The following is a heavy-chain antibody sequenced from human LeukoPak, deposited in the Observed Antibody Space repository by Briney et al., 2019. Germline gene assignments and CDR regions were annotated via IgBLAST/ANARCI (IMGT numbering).Heavy chain of an antibody. CDR1: GGSISSRGYY. CDR3: ARDHLGYSSGWLGI. V-gene: IGHV4-30-2*01. J-gene: IGHJ3*02. Sequence: SQTLSLTCTVYGGSISSRGYYWSWIRQPPGKGLEWIGYIYHRGSTYYNPSLKSLVTISVDRSKNQFSLKLSSVTAADTAVYYCARDHLGYSSGWLGIWGQGTMVTVSS. D-gene: IGHD6-19*01. CDR2: IYHRGST.